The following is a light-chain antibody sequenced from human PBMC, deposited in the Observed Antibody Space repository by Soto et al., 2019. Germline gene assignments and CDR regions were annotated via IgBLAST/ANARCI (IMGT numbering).Light chain of an antibody. V-gene: IGKV1-5*03. CDR3: QQYKSYPCT. J-gene: IGKJ1*01. Sequence: EIQVTQSPSTLSASVGDRVTITCRASQIISNWLAWYQQKPGKAPKVLIYKASSLDSGVPSRFSGSGTGTEFTLTISKLQPDDFSTYYCQQYKSYPCTFGQGTKVEIK. CDR2: KAS. CDR1: QIISNW.